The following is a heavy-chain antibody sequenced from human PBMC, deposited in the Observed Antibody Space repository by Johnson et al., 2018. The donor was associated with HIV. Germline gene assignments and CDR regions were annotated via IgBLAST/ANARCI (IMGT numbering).Heavy chain of an antibody. Sequence: VQLVESGGGLVQPGGSLRLSCAASGLTFSSYDMNWVRQAPGKGLEWVSYISSSGSTTYYADSVKGRFTISRDNAKNSLYLQMNSLRAEDTAVYYCARGTGNWDAFDSWGQGTMVTVSS. CDR3: ARGTGNWDAFDS. J-gene: IGHJ3*02. D-gene: IGHD1-1*01. V-gene: IGHV3-48*03. CDR2: ISSSGSTT. CDR1: GLTFSSYD.